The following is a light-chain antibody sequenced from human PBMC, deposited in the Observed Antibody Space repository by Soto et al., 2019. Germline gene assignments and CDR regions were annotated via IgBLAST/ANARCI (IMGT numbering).Light chain of an antibody. Sequence: DIVMTQSPLSLPVTPGEPASISCRSSQSLLHSNGYNYLDWYLQKRDQSPQLLIYLGSNRASGVPDRFSGSGAGTDFTLKISRVEAEDVGVYYCMQALQTPWTFGQGTKVEIK. CDR1: QSLLHSNGYNY. CDR2: LGS. CDR3: MQALQTPWT. V-gene: IGKV2-28*01. J-gene: IGKJ1*01.